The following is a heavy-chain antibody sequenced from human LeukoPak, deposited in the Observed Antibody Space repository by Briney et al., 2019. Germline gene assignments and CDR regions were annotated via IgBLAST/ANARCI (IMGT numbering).Heavy chain of an antibody. Sequence: GGSLRLSCAASGFTFDDYGMHWVRQAPGKGLEWVAVISYDGSNKYYADSVKGRFTISRDNSKNTLYLQMNSLRAEDTAVYYCAKGSGWYGDYWGQGTLVTVSS. CDR2: ISYDGSNK. CDR1: GFTFDDYG. CDR3: AKGSGWYGDY. V-gene: IGHV3-30*18. J-gene: IGHJ4*02. D-gene: IGHD6-19*01.